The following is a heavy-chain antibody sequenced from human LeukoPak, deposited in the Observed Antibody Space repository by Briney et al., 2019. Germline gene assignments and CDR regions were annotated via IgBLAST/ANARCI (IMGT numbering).Heavy chain of an antibody. CDR1: GYTFTSYG. V-gene: IGHV1-18*01. D-gene: IGHD3-10*01. CDR2: ISAYNGNT. CDR3: ATDTPRSVGEHYYYYGMDV. J-gene: IGHJ6*02. Sequence: ASVKVSCKASGYTFTSYGISWVRQAPGQGLEWMGWISAYNGNTNYAQKLQGRVTMTEDTSTDTAYMELSSLRSEDTAVYYYATDTPRSVGEHYYYYGMDVWGQGTTVTVSS.